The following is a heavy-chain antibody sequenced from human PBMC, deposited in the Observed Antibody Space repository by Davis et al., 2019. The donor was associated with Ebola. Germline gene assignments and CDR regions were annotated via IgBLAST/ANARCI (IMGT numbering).Heavy chain of an antibody. J-gene: IGHJ4*02. Sequence: GESLKISCAASGFTFSSYWMSWVRQAPGKGLEWVANIKQDGSEKYYVDSVKGRFTISRDNAKNSLYLQMNSLRAEDTAVYYCAKGQQWLASYLDYWGQGTLVTVSS. CDR2: IKQDGSEK. CDR3: AKGQQWLASYLDY. V-gene: IGHV3-7*01. CDR1: GFTFSSYW. D-gene: IGHD6-19*01.